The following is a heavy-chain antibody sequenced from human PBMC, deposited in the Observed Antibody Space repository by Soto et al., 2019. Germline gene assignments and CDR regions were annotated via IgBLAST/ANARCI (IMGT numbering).Heavy chain of an antibody. CDR3: ARDISRKVAGAFDI. J-gene: IGHJ3*02. D-gene: IGHD6-19*01. CDR1: GFTFSSYG. V-gene: IGHV3-33*01. CDR2: IWYDGSNK. Sequence: PGGYLRLSCAASGFTFSSYGMHWVRQAPGKGLEWVAVIWYDGSNKYYADSVKGRFTISRDNSKNTLYLQMNSLRAEDTAVYYCARDISRKVAGAFDIWGQGTMVTVSS.